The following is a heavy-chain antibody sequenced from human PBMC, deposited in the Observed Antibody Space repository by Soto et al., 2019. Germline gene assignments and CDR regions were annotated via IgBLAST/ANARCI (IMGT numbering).Heavy chain of an antibody. CDR3: ATYYFGSGSYYRFDN. CDR1: GYAFSFG. CDR2: ISASDGST. V-gene: IGHV1-18*01. D-gene: IGHD3-10*01. J-gene: IGHJ4*02. Sequence: ASVKVSCKASGYAFSFGFSWVRQAPGQGLEWMGWISASDGSTNSAQKFRGRISLTTDTSTNTAYLDLLSLTSDDTAVYFCATYYFGSGSYYRFDNWGQETLVTVS.